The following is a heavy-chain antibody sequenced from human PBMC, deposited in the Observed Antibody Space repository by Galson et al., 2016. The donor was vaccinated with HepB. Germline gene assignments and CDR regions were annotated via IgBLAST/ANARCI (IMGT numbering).Heavy chain of an antibody. CDR3: ARSDCQQLLTTRFDD. V-gene: IGHV1-69*13. J-gene: IGHJ4*02. CDR2: IIPQLGPP. D-gene: IGHD6-13*01. CDR1: GGTFSSSV. Sequence: SVKVSCKASGGTFSSSVISWVRQAPGQGLEWMGGIIPQLGPPNYAQKFQGRVTITAVEFTSTAYMELSSLTSEDTAVYYCARSDCQQLLTTRFDDWGQGTLVSVSS.